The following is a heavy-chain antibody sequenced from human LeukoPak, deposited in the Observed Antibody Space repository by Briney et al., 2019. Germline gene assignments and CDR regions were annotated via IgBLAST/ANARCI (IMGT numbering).Heavy chain of an antibody. CDR3: ARDPGCSSYDSYWFDP. J-gene: IGHJ5*02. Sequence: ASVKVSCKASGYTFTSYGISWVRQAPGQGLEWMGWISAYNGNTKYAQKLQGRVTMTTDTSTSTAYMELRSLRSDDTAVYYCARDPGCSSYDSYWFDPWGQGTLVTVSS. CDR2: ISAYNGNT. CDR1: GYTFTSYG. D-gene: IGHD5-12*01. V-gene: IGHV1-18*01.